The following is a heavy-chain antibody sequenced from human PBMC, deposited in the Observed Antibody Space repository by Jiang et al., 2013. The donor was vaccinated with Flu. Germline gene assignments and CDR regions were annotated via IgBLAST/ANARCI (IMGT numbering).Heavy chain of an antibody. CDR2: FDPEQDET. J-gene: IGHJ4*02. D-gene: IGHD1-1*01. CDR3: TTGSVGTTGLFDF. V-gene: IGHV1-24*01. CDR1: GSRLSGLV. Sequence: SGAEVKMPGASVEVSCKVSGSRLSGLVMHWVRQAPGIGLEWMGGFDPEQDETIYAQRVQGRVTMTEDTSTNTAYMDLSNLRSEDTAVYYCTTGSVGTTGLFDFWGQGTLVTVSS.